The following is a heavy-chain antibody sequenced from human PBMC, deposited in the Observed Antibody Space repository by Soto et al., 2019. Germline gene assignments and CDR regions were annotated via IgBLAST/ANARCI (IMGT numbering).Heavy chain of an antibody. CDR1: GDSIGNFY. V-gene: IGHV4-4*07. J-gene: IGHJ2*01. D-gene: IGHD2-8*01. CDR3: ARGMGRYFDI. Sequence: SETLSLTCAISGDSIGNFYWSWIRQPAGKGLESLGRLSASGRTTYSPSLQSRVTMSLDRSKNRFSLRLTSVSAADTAVYFCARGMGRYFDIWGRGTLVTVS. CDR2: LSASGRT.